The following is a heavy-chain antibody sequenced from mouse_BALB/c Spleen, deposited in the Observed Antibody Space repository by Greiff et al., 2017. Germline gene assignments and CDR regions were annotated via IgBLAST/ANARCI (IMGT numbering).Heavy chain of an antibody. CDR3: TRERGSYYGNYYAMDY. V-gene: IGHV5-6-4*01. CDR1: GFTFSSYT. CDR2: ISSGGSYT. Sequence: VQLKESGGGLVKPGGSLKLSCAASGFTFSSYTMSWVRQTPEKRLEWVATISSGGSYTYYPDSVKGRFTISRDNAKNTLYLQMSSLKSEDTAMYYCTRERGSYYGNYYAMDYWGQGTSVTVSS. D-gene: IGHD2-10*01. J-gene: IGHJ4*01.